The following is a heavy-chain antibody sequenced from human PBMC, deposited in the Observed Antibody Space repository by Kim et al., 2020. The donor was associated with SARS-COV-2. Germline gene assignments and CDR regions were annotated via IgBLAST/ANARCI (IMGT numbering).Heavy chain of an antibody. V-gene: IGHV3-30*02. J-gene: IGHJ4*02. Sequence: ADSVEGRFTISRDNSKNTLYLQMNSLRAEDTAVYYCAKISSIAMAGPPDYWGQATLLTVSA. D-gene: IGHD6-19*01. CDR3: AKISSIAMAGPPDY.